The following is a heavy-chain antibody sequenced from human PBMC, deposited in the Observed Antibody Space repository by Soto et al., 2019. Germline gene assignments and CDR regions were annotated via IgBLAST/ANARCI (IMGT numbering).Heavy chain of an antibody. D-gene: IGHD4-17*01. CDR1: GFTFTSYA. CDR3: ARANMYGGLDY. CDR2: IGGSGSST. J-gene: IGHJ4*02. V-gene: IGHV3-23*01. Sequence: GGSLRLSCAASGFTFTSYAMTWVRQAPGKGLEWVSTIGGSGSSTYYADSVEGRFTISRDNSKNQLYLQMNSLRAEDTAVYYCARANMYGGLDYWGQGTLVTVSS.